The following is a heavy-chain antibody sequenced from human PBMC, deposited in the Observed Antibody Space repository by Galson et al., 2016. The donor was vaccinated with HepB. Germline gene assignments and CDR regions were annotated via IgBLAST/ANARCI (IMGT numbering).Heavy chain of an antibody. CDR3: VKDLGDGTTTTDSFDR. D-gene: IGHD1-7*01. CDR1: GFTSRNFG. CDR2: VSSDGLKT. Sequence: SLRLSCAASGFTSRNFGIHWASQAPGKGLEWVAVVSSDGLKTVYVGSVGGRFTISRDNSKNTAYLQMNHLRPDDTAVYYCVKDLGDGTTTTDSFDRWGQGTMVAVSS. V-gene: IGHV3-30*18. J-gene: IGHJ3*02.